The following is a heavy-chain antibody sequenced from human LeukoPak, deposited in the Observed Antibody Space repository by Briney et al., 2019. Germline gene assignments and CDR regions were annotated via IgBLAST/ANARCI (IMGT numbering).Heavy chain of an antibody. CDR1: GGSISTYY. D-gene: IGHD3-10*01. V-gene: IGHV4-59*01. J-gene: IGHJ4*02. CDR3: ARGLSSTMVTG. CDR2: IYYSGST. Sequence: WETLSLICTVSGGSISTYYWSWIRQPPGKGLEWIGYIYYSGSTNYSPSLKSRVTISVDTSKNQFSLKLSSVTAADTAVYYCARGLSSTMVTGWGQGTLVTVSS.